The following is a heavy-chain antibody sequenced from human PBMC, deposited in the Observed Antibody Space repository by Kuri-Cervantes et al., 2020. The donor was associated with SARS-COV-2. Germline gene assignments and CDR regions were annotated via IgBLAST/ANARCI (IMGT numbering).Heavy chain of an antibody. D-gene: IGHD2-2*01. CDR2: IYYSGST. Sequence: SETLSLTCTVSGGSISSYYWSWIRQPPGKGLEWIGSIYYSGSTYYNPSLKSRVTISVDTSKNQFSLKLSSVTAADTAVYYCARDGYCSSTSCSSSHFDYWGQGTLVTVSS. J-gene: IGHJ4*02. CDR1: GGSISSYY. V-gene: IGHV4-39*02. CDR3: ARDGYCSSTSCSSSHFDY.